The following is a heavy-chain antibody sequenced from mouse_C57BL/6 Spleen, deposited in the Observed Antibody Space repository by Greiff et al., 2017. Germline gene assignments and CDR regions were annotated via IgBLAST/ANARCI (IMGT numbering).Heavy chain of an antibody. CDR3: ANYYDYDVGYYAMDY. CDR2: IWRGGST. Sequence: VKLMESGPGLVQPSQSLSITCTVSGFSLTSYGVHWVRQSPGKGLEWLGVIWRGGSTDYNAAFMSRLSITKDNSKSQVFFKMNSLQADDTAIYYCANYYDYDVGYYAMDYWGQGTSVTVSS. D-gene: IGHD2-4*01. V-gene: IGHV2-5*01. J-gene: IGHJ4*01. CDR1: GFSLTSYG.